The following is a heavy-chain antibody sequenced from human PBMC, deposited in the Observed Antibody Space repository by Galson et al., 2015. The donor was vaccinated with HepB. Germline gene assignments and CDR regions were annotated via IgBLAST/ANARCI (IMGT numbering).Heavy chain of an antibody. Sequence: SLRLSCAASGFTFSSYAMSWVRQAPGKGLEWVSAISGSGGSTYYADSVKGRFTISRDNSKNTLYLQMNSLRAEDTAVYYCAKDLGRHNVVVIAICYFDYWGQGTLVTVSS. CDR3: AKDLGRHNVVVIAICYFDY. CDR1: GFTFSSYA. V-gene: IGHV3-23*01. J-gene: IGHJ4*02. D-gene: IGHD2-21*01. CDR2: ISGSGGST.